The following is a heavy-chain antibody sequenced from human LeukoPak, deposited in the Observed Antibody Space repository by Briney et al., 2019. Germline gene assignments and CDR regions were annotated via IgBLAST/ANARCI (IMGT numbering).Heavy chain of an antibody. CDR3: ATTAIKGFAFDI. CDR2: IRSKANSYAT. CDR1: GFTFSGSA. D-gene: IGHD4-17*01. Sequence: GGSLRLSCAASGFTFSGSAMHWVRQASGKGLEWVGRIRSKANSYATAYAASVKGRFTISRDDSKNTAYLQMNSLKTEDTAVYYCATTAIKGFAFDIWGQGTMVTVSS. V-gene: IGHV3-73*01. J-gene: IGHJ3*02.